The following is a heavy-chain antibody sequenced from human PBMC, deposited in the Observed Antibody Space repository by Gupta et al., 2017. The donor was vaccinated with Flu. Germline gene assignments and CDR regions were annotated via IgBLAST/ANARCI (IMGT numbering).Heavy chain of an antibody. CDR2: IRSKANNYAT. CDR3: ARGMDGGWFDP. V-gene: IGHV3-73*01. J-gene: IGHJ5*02. CDR1: GLTFSGSI. Sequence: EVQLVESRGGLVQPGGSLKLSCAASGLTFSGSIITTLRQAAGKGLEWVGRIRSKANNYATAYAASVKGRFAISRDDSKNTAYLQMNSLRTEDTAVYYCARGMDGGWFDPWCQGTLVTVP. D-gene: IGHD3/OR15-3a*01.